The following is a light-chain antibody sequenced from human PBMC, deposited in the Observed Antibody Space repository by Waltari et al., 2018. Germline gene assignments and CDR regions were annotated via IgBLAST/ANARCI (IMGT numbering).Light chain of an antibody. J-gene: IGKJ1*01. Sequence: EIVLTQPPGTLSLSPGERPTLSCWASQSVSRALVWYQQKPGQAPRLLIYGASTRAPGIPDRFSGSGSGTDFSLTINRLEPEDFAVYYCQHYVRLPATFGQGTKVEI. CDR1: QSVSRA. V-gene: IGKV3-20*01. CDR2: GAS. CDR3: QHYVRLPAT.